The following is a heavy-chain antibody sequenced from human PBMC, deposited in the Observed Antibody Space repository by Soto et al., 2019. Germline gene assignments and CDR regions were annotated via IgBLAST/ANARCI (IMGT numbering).Heavy chain of an antibody. D-gene: IGHD2-8*02. V-gene: IGHV4-34*01. Sequence: QVQLQQWGAGLLKPSETLSLTCAVYGGSFSGYYWTWIRQPPGTGLEWIGEINHSGSTNYNPSLKSRVTISVDTSKNQFSLKRTSVTAADTAVYYCAGDQITGLVDYWGQGTLVTVSS. CDR2: INHSGST. CDR1: GGSFSGYY. J-gene: IGHJ4*02. CDR3: AGDQITGLVDY.